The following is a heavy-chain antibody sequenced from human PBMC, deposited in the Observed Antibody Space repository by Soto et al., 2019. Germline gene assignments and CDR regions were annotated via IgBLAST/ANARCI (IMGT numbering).Heavy chain of an antibody. CDR2: ISWDGGST. CDR3: AKDGNSGSYYLFDY. D-gene: IGHD1-26*01. V-gene: IGHV3-43*01. Sequence: PGGSLRLSCAASGFTFDDYTMHWVRQAPGKGLEWVSLISWDGGSTYYADSVKGRFTISRDNSKNPLYLQMNSLRTEDTALYYCAKDGNSGSYYLFDYWGQGTLVTVSS. CDR1: GFTFDDYT. J-gene: IGHJ4*02.